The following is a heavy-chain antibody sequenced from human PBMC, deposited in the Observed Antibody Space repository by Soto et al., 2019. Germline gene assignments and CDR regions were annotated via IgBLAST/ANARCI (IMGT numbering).Heavy chain of an antibody. D-gene: IGHD2-21*02. CDR2: ISYDGSNK. V-gene: IGHV3-30-3*01. Sequence: GGSLRLSCAASGFTFSSYAMHWVRQAPGKGLEWVAVISYDGSNKYYADSVKGRFTISRDNSKNTLYLQMNSLRAEDTAVYYCARDRLAYCGGDCYWTYFDYWGQGTLVTVSS. J-gene: IGHJ4*02. CDR3: ARDRLAYCGGDCYWTYFDY. CDR1: GFTFSSYA.